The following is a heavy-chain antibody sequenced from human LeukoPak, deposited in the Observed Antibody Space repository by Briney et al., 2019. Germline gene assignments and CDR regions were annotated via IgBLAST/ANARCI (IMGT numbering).Heavy chain of an antibody. Sequence: GGSLRLSCAASGFTFSSYGMGWVRQAPGKGLEWVSAISDNGGNTYYADSAKGRFTISRDNSKNTLYLQMNSLRAEDTAVYYCARGAQSYGEGYYFDYWGQGTLVAVSS. CDR1: GFTFSSYG. V-gene: IGHV3-23*01. CDR2: ISDNGGNT. J-gene: IGHJ4*02. D-gene: IGHD3-10*01. CDR3: ARGAQSYGEGYYFDY.